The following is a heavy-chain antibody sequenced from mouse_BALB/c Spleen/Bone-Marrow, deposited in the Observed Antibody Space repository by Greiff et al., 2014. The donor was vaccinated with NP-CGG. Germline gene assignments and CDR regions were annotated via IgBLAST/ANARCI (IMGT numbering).Heavy chain of an antibody. Sequence: QVQLQQSGAELARPGASVKMSCKASGYTFTNYTMHWVKQRPGQGLEWIGYINPSSGYTNYNQKFKDTATPTADKSSSTTYMQLSSLTSADSAVYYCARGKTGFYGMDYWGQGASVTVSS. CDR1: GYTFTNYT. J-gene: IGHJ4*01. V-gene: IGHV1-4*01. D-gene: IGHD4-1*01. CDR3: ARGKTGFYGMDY. CDR2: INPSSGYT.